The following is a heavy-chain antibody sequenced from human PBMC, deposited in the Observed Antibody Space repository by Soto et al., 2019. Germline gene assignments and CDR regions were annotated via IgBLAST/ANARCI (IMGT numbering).Heavy chain of an antibody. J-gene: IGHJ3*02. CDR3: ARDWRWLQSGGADDAFDI. CDR1: GYTFTSYG. CDR2: ISAYNGNT. D-gene: IGHD5-12*01. Sequence: QVQLVQSGAEVKKPGASVKVSCKASGYTFTSYGIRWVRQAPGQGLEWMGWISAYNGNTNYAQKLQGRVTMTTDTATSTAYMELRSLGSDDTAVYYCARDWRWLQSGGADDAFDIWGQGTMVTVSS. V-gene: IGHV1-18*01.